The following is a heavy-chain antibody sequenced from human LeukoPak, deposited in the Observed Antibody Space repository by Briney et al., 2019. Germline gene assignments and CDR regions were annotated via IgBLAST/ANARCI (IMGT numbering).Heavy chain of an antibody. CDR2: ISGSGGST. V-gene: IGHV3-23*01. Sequence: GGSLRLSCAASGFTFSSYGMTWVRQAPGKGLEWVSGISGSGGSTYYEDSVKGRFTISRDNFKNTLYLQMNSLRAEDTAVYYCAKNSGGTCYSRLDYWGQGTLVTVSS. CDR3: AKNSGGTCYSRLDY. CDR1: GFTFSSYG. J-gene: IGHJ4*02. D-gene: IGHD2-15*01.